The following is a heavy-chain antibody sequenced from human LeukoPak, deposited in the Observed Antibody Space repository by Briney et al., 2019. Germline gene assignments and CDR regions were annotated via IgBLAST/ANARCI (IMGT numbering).Heavy chain of an antibody. Sequence: SETLSLTCTVSGGSISSYYWSWIRQPPGKGLEWIGEINHSGSTNYNPSLKSRVTISVDTSKNQFSLKLSSVTAADTAVYYCARGYYYDSSGLRNDAFDIWGQGTMVTVSS. D-gene: IGHD3-22*01. CDR3: ARGYYYDSSGLRNDAFDI. CDR2: INHSGST. J-gene: IGHJ3*02. CDR1: GGSISSYY. V-gene: IGHV4-34*01.